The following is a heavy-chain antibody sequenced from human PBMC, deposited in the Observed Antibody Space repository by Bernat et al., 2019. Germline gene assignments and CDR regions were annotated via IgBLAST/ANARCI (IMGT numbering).Heavy chain of an antibody. D-gene: IGHD3-10*01. V-gene: IGHV4-39*01. CDR1: GGSITTSSYY. CDR2: IYYSGST. J-gene: IGHJ4*02. Sequence: QLQLHESGPGLVKPSGTLSLTCTVSGGSITTSSYYWGWIRQPPGKGLEWIGSIYYSGSTYDNPSLKGRVTISVDTSKNQFSLKLSSVTAADTAVYYCARQDMVEGVICYFDYWGQGTLVTVSA. CDR3: ARQDMVEGVICYFDY.